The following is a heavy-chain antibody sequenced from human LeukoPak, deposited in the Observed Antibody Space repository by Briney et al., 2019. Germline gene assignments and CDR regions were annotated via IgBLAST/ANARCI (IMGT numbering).Heavy chain of an antibody. V-gene: IGHV3-48*01. CDR1: GFTFSSYS. D-gene: IGHD5-12*01. J-gene: IGHJ3*02. Sequence: PGGSLRLSCAASGFTFSSYSMNWVRQAPGKGLEWVSYISSSSSTIYYADSVKGRFTISRDNAKNSLYLQMNSLRAEDTAVYYCARAGYEDAFDIWGQGAMVTVSS. CDR2: ISSSSSTI. CDR3: ARAGYEDAFDI.